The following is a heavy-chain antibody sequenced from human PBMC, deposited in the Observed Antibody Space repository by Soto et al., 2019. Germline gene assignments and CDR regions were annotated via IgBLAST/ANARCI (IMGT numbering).Heavy chain of an antibody. V-gene: IGHV1-69*13. CDR3: AREGHISPYYYGMDV. Sequence: GASVNVSCKASGGTFSSYAISWVRQAPGQGLEWMGGIIPIFGTANYAQKFQGRVTITADESTSTAYMELSSLRSEDTAVYYCAREGHISPYYYGMDVWGQGTTVTVSS. CDR2: IIPIFGTA. CDR1: GGTFSSYA. J-gene: IGHJ6*02. D-gene: IGHD2-21*01.